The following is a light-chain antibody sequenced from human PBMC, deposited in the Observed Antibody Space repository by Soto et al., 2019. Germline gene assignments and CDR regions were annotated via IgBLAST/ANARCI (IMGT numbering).Light chain of an antibody. V-gene: IGLV4-69*01. CDR2: LNSDGSH. J-gene: IGLJ2*01. CDR3: QTLGSGIL. CDR1: SGHSSYA. Sequence: QLVLTQSHSASASLGASVKLTCTLSSGHSSYAIAWHQQQPEKGPRYLMKLNSDGSHSKGDGIPDRFSGSSSGSERYLTISSLQSEDEADYYCQTLGSGILFGGGTKLTVL.